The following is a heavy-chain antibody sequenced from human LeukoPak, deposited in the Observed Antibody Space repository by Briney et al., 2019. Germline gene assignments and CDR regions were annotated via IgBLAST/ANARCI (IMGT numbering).Heavy chain of an antibody. J-gene: IGHJ6*03. CDR3: AKGRIVKMVRGGYYYYYMDV. V-gene: IGHV1-69*05. CDR1: GGTFSSYA. D-gene: IGHD3-10*01. Sequence: ASVKVSFKASGGTFSSYAISWVRQAPGQGLEWMGGIIPIFGTANYAQKFQGRVTITTDESTSTAYMELSSLRSEDTAVYYCAKGRIVKMVRGGYYYYYMDVWGKGTTVTVSS. CDR2: IIPIFGTA.